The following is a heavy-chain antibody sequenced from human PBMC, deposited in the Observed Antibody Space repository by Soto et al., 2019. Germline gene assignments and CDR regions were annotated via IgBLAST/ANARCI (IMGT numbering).Heavy chain of an antibody. J-gene: IGHJ5*02. Sequence: ASVKVSCKASGYTFTSYGISWVRQAPGQGLEWMGWISAYNGNTNYAQKLQGRVTMTTDTSTSTAYMELRSLRSDDTAVYYCARDSPMVRGVMGRFGPWGQGTLVTVSS. D-gene: IGHD3-10*01. CDR2: ISAYNGNT. CDR3: ARDSPMVRGVMGRFGP. CDR1: GYTFTSYG. V-gene: IGHV1-18*01.